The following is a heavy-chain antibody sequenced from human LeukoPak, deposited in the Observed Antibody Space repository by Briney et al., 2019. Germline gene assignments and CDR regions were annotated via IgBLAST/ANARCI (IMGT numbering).Heavy chain of an antibody. CDR3: TRIRRAGRDLTGLDDY. V-gene: IGHV4-61*01. J-gene: IGHJ4*02. CDR2: IYYGGSA. CDR1: GASVTNNLYY. Sequence: SETLSLTCTVSGASVTNNLYYWNWIRQPPGKGLEWIGYIYYGGSANSNPSPKSRVTISLDTSKNQFSLKLTSVTAADTAVYYCTRIRRAGRDLTGLDDYWGQGTLVTVSS. D-gene: IGHD3-9*01.